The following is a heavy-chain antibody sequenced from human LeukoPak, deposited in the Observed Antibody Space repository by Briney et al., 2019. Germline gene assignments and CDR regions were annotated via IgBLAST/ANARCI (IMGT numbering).Heavy chain of an antibody. D-gene: IGHD3-22*01. CDR1: GFTFSSYG. V-gene: IGHV3-30*18. Sequence: GGSLRLSCAASGFTFSSYGMHWVRQAPGKGLEWVAVISYDGSNKYYADSVKGRFTISRDNAKNSLYLQMNSLRAEDTALYYCAKGKDYYDSSGYYYPFDYWGQGTLVTVSS. CDR3: AKGKDYYDSSGYYYPFDY. CDR2: ISYDGSNK. J-gene: IGHJ4*02.